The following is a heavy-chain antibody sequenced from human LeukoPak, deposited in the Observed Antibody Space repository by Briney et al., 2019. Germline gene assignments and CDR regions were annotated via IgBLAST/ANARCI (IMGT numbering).Heavy chain of an antibody. D-gene: IGHD5-18*01. CDR1: GYTFTSYG. CDR2: ISAYNGNT. J-gene: IGHJ4*02. Sequence: VSVTVSCKASGYTFTSYGISWVGQAPGEGLEWMGWISAYNGNTNYAQKLQGRVTMTTDTSTSTAYMELRSLRSDDTAVYYCARGKMVYSYCHNFDYWGQGTLVTVSS. V-gene: IGHV1-18*01. CDR3: ARGKMVYSYCHNFDY.